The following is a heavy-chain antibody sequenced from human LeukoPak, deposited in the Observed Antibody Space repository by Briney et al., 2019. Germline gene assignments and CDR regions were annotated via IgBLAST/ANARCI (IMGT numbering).Heavy chain of an antibody. CDR2: IARDDYT. Sequence: PGGSLRLSCEASGFTFRDYSMAWVRQVPGGGLEWVSAIARDDYTVYPDPLKGRFTISRDNSRSTLYLQMNTLRAEDTGVYCVKERDRGTDVADDFDLWGQGTLVTVSS. CDR1: GFTFRDYS. D-gene: IGHD6-19*01. CDR3: VKERDRGTDVADDFDL. V-gene: IGHV3-23*01. J-gene: IGHJ4*02.